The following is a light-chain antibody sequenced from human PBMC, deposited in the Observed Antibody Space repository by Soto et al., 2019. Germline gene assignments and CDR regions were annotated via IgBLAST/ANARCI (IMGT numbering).Light chain of an antibody. Sequence: EIVLTQSPGTLSMSPGERATLACRASQSISSNYLAWYQHKPGQAPRLLIYGASRRATSIPDRFSGSGSGTDFTLTISRLEAEDFAVYYCQQYGSSPRTFGQGTKVEF. CDR1: QSISSNY. J-gene: IGKJ1*01. V-gene: IGKV3-20*01. CDR2: GAS. CDR3: QQYGSSPRT.